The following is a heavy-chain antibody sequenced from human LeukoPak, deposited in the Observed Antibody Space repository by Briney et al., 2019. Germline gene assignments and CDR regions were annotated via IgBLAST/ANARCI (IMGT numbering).Heavy chain of an antibody. CDR1: GGSISSGSYY. V-gene: IGHV4-39*07. CDR2: IYHSGST. D-gene: IGHD6-19*01. J-gene: IGHJ4*02. CDR3: ASPQRVNSGWWDFDY. Sequence: PSQTLSLTCTVSGGSISSGSYYWSWIRQPPGKGLEWIGGIYHSGSTYYNPSLKSRVTISLDTSKNQFSLKLSSVTAADTAVYYCASPQRVNSGWWDFDYWGQGTLVTVSS.